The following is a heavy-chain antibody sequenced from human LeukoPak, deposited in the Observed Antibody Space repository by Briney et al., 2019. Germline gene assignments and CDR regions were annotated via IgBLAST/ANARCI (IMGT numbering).Heavy chain of an antibody. D-gene: IGHD6-19*01. CDR1: GDSVSSNSAA. Sequence: SQTLSLTCAISGDSVSSNSAAWNWIGHSPSRGLEGLGSTCYRSKWYNDYAVSVKSRITINPDTSKNHFSLQLNSVTPEDTAVYYCARVGEQWLVFFDYWGQGTLVTVSS. V-gene: IGHV6-1*01. J-gene: IGHJ4*02. CDR2: TCYRSKWYN. CDR3: ARVGEQWLVFFDY.